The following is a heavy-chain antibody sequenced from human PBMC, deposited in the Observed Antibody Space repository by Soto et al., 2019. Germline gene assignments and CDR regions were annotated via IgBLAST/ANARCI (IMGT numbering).Heavy chain of an antibody. CDR3: ARGHYDILTGYSPYYFDY. CDR1: GGSFRGYY. Sequence: SETLSLTCAVYGGSFRGYYWSWIRQPPGKGLEWIGEINHSGSTNYNPSLKSRVTISVDTSKNQFSLKLSSVTAADTAVYYCARGHYDILTGYSPYYFDYWGQGTLVTVSS. D-gene: IGHD3-9*01. J-gene: IGHJ4*02. CDR2: INHSGST. V-gene: IGHV4-34*01.